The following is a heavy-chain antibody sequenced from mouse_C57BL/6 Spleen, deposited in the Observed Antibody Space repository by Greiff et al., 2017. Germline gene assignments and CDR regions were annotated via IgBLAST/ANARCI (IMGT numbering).Heavy chain of an antibody. V-gene: IGHV14-4*01. Sequence: VQLQQSGAELVRPGASVKLSCTASGFNIKDDYMHWVKQRPEQGLEWIGWIDPENGDTEYASKFQGKATITADTSSNTAYLQLSSLTTEDTAVDYCTTVYLDYWGQGTTLTVAS. CDR3: TTVYLDY. J-gene: IGHJ2*01. CDR2: IDPENGDT. CDR1: GFNIKDDY.